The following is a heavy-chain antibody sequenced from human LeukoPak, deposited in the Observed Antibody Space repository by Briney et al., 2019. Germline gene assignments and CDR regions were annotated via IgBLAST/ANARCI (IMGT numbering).Heavy chain of an antibody. CDR1: GFTFSYYW. D-gene: IGHD3-9*01. CDR3: ASDYHYDILTGYYYYYGMDV. J-gene: IGHJ6*02. V-gene: IGHV3-7*01. CDR2: IKQDGSEK. Sequence: GGSLRLSCAASGFTFSYYWMSWVRQAPGKGLEWVANIKQDGSEKYYVDSVKGRFTISRDNAKNSLYLQMNSLRAEDTAVYYCASDYHYDILTGYYYYYGMDVWGQGTTVTVSS.